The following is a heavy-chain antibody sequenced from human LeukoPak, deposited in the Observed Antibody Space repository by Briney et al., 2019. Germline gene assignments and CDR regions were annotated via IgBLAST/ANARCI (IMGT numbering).Heavy chain of an antibody. D-gene: IGHD2-2*01. V-gene: IGHV1-8*03. CDR3: ARPQRRGPAAIGY. CDR1: GYTFTSYD. J-gene: IGHJ4*02. Sequence: GASVKVSCKASGYTFTSYDINWVRQATGQGIEWMGWMNPNSGNTGYAQKFQGRVTITRNTSISTAYMELSSLRSEDTAVYYCARPQRRGPAAIGYWGQGTLVTVSS. CDR2: MNPNSGNT.